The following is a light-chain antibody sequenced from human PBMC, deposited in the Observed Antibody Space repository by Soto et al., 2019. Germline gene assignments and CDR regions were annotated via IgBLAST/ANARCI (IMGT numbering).Light chain of an antibody. CDR2: WAS. Sequence: DIVMTQSPDSLAVSLGESATISCRSSQAIFRDSSGRHLLAWYQQKPGQPPKLLIYWASTRESGVPDRFSGSGSGTDFTLTISSLQAEDVAVYYCQQFYNTPLFTFGQGTKLEI. CDR3: QQFYNTPLFT. J-gene: IGKJ2*01. V-gene: IGKV4-1*01. CDR1: QAIFRDSSGRHL.